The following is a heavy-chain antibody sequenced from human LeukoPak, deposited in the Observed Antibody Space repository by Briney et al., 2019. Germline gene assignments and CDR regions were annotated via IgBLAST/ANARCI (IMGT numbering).Heavy chain of an antibody. Sequence: PSETLSLTCTVSGGSISSYYWSWIRQPPGKGLEWIGYIYYSGSTNYNPSLKSRVTISVDTSKNQFSLKLSSVTAADTAVYYCARGNYDSSGYPGNRYFDLWGRGTLVTVSS. CDR2: IYYSGST. D-gene: IGHD3-22*01. J-gene: IGHJ2*01. CDR3: ARGNYDSSGYPGNRYFDL. CDR1: GGSISSYY. V-gene: IGHV4-59*01.